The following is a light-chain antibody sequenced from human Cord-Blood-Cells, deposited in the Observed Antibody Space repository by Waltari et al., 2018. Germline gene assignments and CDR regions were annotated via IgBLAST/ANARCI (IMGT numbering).Light chain of an antibody. Sequence: QSALTQPASVSGSPGQSIPISRTGTSSDVGGYNYVSWYQQHPGKAPKLMIYDVSKRPSGVSNRFSGSKSGNTASLTISGLQAEDEADYYCSSYTSSSTWVFGGGTKLTVL. CDR1: SSDVGGYNY. CDR3: SSYTSSSTWV. CDR2: DVS. J-gene: IGLJ3*02. V-gene: IGLV2-14*01.